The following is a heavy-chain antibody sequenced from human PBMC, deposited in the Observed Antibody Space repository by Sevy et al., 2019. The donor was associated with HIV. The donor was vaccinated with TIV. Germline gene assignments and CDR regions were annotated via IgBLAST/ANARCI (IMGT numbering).Heavy chain of an antibody. V-gene: IGHV1-24*01. D-gene: IGHD2-2*01. CDR3: VIGDTPRLTGSGTRLRDQSLNYFHF. J-gene: IGHJ4*02. CDR1: GYTLSEVS. CDR2: FVPEDGEI. Sequence: ASVKVSCKVPGYTLSEVSMHWVRQAPGKGLEWMGGFVPEDGEIVYAQKLQGRVTVAEDTLTDTAYFTVTNLRSEDTATYFCVIGDTPRLTGSGTRLRDQSLNYFHFWGQGTLVTVSS.